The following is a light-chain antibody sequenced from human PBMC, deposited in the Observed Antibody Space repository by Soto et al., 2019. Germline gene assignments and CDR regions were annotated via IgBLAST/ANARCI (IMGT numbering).Light chain of an antibody. CDR1: SSDVGGYNA. J-gene: IGLJ1*01. CDR2: EVT. V-gene: IGLV2-14*01. Sequence: QSALAQPASVSGSPGQTISISCTGTSSDVGGYNAVSWYQHHPGKAPKLIIYEVTHRPAGVSGRFSASKSGNTASLTITGLQAEDEADYYCNSFRVNRLYVFGTGTKLT. CDR3: NSFRVNRLYV.